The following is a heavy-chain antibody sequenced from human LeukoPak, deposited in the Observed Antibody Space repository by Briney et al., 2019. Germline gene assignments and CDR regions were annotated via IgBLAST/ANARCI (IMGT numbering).Heavy chain of an antibody. J-gene: IGHJ3*02. CDR1: GYTLTELS. V-gene: IGHV1-24*01. D-gene: IGHD2-15*01. CDR3: ATTPYCSGGSCYQKNAFDI. Sequence: ASVKVSCKVSGYTLTELSMHWVRQAPGKGLGWMGGFDPEDGETIYAQKFQGRVTMTEDTSTDTAYMELSSLRSEDTAVYYCATTPYCSGGSCYQKNAFDIWGQGTMVTVSS. CDR2: FDPEDGET.